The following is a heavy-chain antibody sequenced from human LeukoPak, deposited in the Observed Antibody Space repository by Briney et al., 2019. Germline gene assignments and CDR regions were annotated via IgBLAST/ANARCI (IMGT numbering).Heavy chain of an antibody. CDR3: APTSEAYTSNWSV. CDR2: INPDTDFT. CDR1: GYRFTDAY. D-gene: IGHD3-16*01. V-gene: IGHV1-2*02. J-gene: IGHJ4*02. Sequence: ASAKVSCKTSGYRFTDAYIHWVRQAPGQGLEWMGWINPDTDFTNYAPKFRGRVIMTRDTSISTAYMEVRRLTFDDTAIYYCAPTSEAYTSNWSVWGQGTLVTFSP.